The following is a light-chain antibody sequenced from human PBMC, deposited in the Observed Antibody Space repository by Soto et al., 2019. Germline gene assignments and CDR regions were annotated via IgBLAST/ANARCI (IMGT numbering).Light chain of an antibody. CDR2: EAS. Sequence: DILMTQSPSTLSESIGDRVTISCRASQSINTWLAWYQQKPGKAPNLLIFEASSLNSGIPSRFIGSGSGTEFTLTISSLQPDDFATYYCQQYNGYPRTVGQGTKVEIK. CDR1: QSINTW. V-gene: IGKV1-5*03. J-gene: IGKJ1*01. CDR3: QQYNGYPRT.